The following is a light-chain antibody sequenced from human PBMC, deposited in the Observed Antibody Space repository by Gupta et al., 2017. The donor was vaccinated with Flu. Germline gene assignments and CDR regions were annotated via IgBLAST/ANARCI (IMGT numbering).Light chain of an antibody. CDR1: SSDIGANNY. Sequence: QSALTQPPSASGSPGQSVAISCTGTSSDIGANNYVSWYQQHPGKAPKLLIYEVNKRPSGVPDRFSGSKSGNTASLTVSGRQPDDEDDYYCGSYGRNDVFGTGTKVTVL. CDR3: GSYGRNDV. V-gene: IGLV2-8*01. CDR2: EVN. J-gene: IGLJ1*01.